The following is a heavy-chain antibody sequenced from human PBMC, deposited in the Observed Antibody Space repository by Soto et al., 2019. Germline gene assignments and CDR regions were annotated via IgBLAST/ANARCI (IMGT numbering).Heavy chain of an antibody. Sequence: GGSLRLSCAASGFTFSSYWMHWVRQAPGKGLEWVSYISSSGSTIYYADSVKGRFTISRDNAKNALYLQMNSLRAEDTAVYYCARDSHLWWSYGLDVWGQGTTVTVSS. CDR2: ISSSGSTI. J-gene: IGHJ6*02. CDR3: ARDSHLWWSYGLDV. V-gene: IGHV3-48*04. D-gene: IGHD5-18*01. CDR1: GFTFSSYW.